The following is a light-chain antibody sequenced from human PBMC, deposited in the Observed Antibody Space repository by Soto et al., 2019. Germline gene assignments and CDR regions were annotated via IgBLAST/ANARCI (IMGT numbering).Light chain of an antibody. Sequence: IVLTSSQLTLSFSPGDNAHLSCRASQSFRNFLAWYQHKPGQTPRLLIYDTSTRATGVPARFSGSRSGTEFTLTINSLQSEDFAIYYCQPYNNWPLTFGGGTKVDIK. CDR3: QPYNNWPLT. CDR1: QSFRNF. V-gene: IGKV3-15*01. J-gene: IGKJ4*02. CDR2: DTS.